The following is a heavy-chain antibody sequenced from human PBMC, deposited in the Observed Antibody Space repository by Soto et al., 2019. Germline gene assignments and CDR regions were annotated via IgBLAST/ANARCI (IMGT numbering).Heavy chain of an antibody. V-gene: IGHV1-46*01. CDR1: GYTFTSYY. J-gene: IGHJ4*02. Sequence: APVKVCSKASGYTFTSYYMHWVRQATRQGLEWMGIINPSGGSTSYAQKFQGRVTMTRDTSTSTVYMELSSLRSGDTAVYYCARETGKPYSSSWNTFDYWGQGTLVTVSS. CDR3: ARETGKPYSSSWNTFDY. D-gene: IGHD6-13*01. CDR2: INPSGGST.